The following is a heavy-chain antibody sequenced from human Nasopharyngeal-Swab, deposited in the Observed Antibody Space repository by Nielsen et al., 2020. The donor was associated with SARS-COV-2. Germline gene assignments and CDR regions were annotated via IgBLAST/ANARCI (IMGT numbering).Heavy chain of an antibody. CDR1: GFSITTYG. V-gene: IGHV3-23*01. J-gene: IGHJ4*02. Sequence: GGSLPLSWAASGFSITTYGMTWVRQAPGEGLEWVSSISELGSGIYYADSVRGRFSISRDTSKNTVYLQMNTLRADDTALYFCTRGLTGHIVQWNPSPYWGQGTLGTVSS. CDR2: ISELGSGI. D-gene: IGHD1-14*01. CDR3: TRGLTGHIVQWNPSPY.